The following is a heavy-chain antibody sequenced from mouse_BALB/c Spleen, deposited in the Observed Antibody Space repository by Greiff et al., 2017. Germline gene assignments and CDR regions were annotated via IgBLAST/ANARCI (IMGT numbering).Heavy chain of an antibody. CDR2: INPYNDGT. D-gene: IGHD2-14*01. Sequence: VQLQQSGPELVKPGASVKMSCKASGYTFTSYVMHWVKQKPGQGLEWIGYINPYNDGTKYNEKFKGKATLTSDKSSSTAYMELSSLTSEDSAVYYCARSRRYDGNDWYFDVWGAGTTVTVSS. CDR1: GYTFTSYV. CDR3: ARSRRYDGNDWYFDV. V-gene: IGHV1-14*01. J-gene: IGHJ1*01.